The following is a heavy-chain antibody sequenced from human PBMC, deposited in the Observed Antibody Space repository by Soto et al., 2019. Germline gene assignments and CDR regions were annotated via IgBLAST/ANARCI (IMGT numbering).Heavy chain of an antibody. D-gene: IGHD3-22*01. CDR2: IWYDGSNK. J-gene: IGHJ4*02. CDR3: ARYYYDSSGYYPL. V-gene: IGHV3-33*01. Sequence: QVQLVESGGGVVQPGRSLRLSCAASGFTFSSYGMHWVRQAPGKGLEWVAVIWYDGSNKYYADSVKGRFTISRDNSKNTLYLQMNSLRADDTAVYYCARYYYDSSGYYPLWGQGTLVTVSS. CDR1: GFTFSSYG.